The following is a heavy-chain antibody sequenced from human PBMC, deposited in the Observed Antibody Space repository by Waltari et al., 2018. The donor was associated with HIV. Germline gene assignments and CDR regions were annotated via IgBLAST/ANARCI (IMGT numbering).Heavy chain of an antibody. CDR1: GGSFSGFY. CDR2: INHSGNS. Sequence: QVQLPPWAAARLQPSETLSLTCGLYGGSFSGFYWTWIRQPPGKGLEWVGEINHSGNSNYNSSLKSRVTISVDSSRKQFSLRLTSLTAADTAVYYCARGGYNSGFSWFDPWGRGTLVTVSS. D-gene: IGHD5-18*01. CDR3: ARGGYNSGFSWFDP. J-gene: IGHJ5*02. V-gene: IGHV4-34*01.